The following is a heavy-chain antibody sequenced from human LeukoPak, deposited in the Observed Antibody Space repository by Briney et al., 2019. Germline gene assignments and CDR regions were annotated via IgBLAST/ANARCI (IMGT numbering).Heavy chain of an antibody. Sequence: GGSLRLSCAASGFTFSDYYTSWIRQAPGKGLEWVSYISSSGNTIYYADSVKGRFTISRDNAKNSLYLQMNSLRAEDTAVYYCARGVDGIAAAGTSAFDIWGQGTMVTVSS. J-gene: IGHJ3*02. CDR2: ISSSGNTI. CDR1: GFTFSDYY. CDR3: ARGVDGIAAAGTSAFDI. V-gene: IGHV3-11*04. D-gene: IGHD6-13*01.